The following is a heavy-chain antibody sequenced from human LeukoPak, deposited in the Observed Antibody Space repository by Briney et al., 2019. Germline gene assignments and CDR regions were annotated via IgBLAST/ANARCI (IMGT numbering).Heavy chain of an antibody. CDR3: ARGRSYYDGSGYYYVY. D-gene: IGHD3-22*01. CDR1: GGSFSGYY. Sequence: PSETLSLTCAVYGGSFSGYYWSWIRQPPGKGLEWIGEINHSGSTNYNPSLKSRVTISVDTSKNQFSLKLSSVTAANTAVYYCARGRSYYDGSGYYYVYWGQGTLVTVSS. V-gene: IGHV4-34*01. J-gene: IGHJ4*02. CDR2: INHSGST.